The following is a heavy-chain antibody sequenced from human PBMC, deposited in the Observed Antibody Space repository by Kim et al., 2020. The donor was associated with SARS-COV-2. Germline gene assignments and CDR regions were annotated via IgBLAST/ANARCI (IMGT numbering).Heavy chain of an antibody. CDR3: TNGWPYYFDS. Sequence: GGSLRLSCAASGFSISGSLMHWVRQASGKGLEWVGHIKSKTNSYATAYGAPMKGRFTISRDDSKNTAYLQMNSLKTEDTAVYYCTNGWPYYFDSWGQGTL. D-gene: IGHD6-19*01. V-gene: IGHV3-73*01. CDR2: IKSKTNSYAT. J-gene: IGHJ4*02. CDR1: GFSISGSL.